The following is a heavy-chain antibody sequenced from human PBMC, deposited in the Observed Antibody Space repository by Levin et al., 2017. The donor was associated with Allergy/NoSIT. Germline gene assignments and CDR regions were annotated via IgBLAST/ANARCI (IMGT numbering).Heavy chain of an antibody. D-gene: IGHD3-16*01. Sequence: GESLKISCEASGYTFRNHWIGWVRQTPGKGLEWVGIIGPDNSDTRYSPSFEGQVTISVDKSISTAYLQWSSLKASDIGIYYCVRLESDAYYYVFYWGQGTLVTVSS. CDR2: IGPDNSDT. CDR3: VRLESDAYYYVFY. CDR1: GYTFRNHW. V-gene: IGHV5-51*01. J-gene: IGHJ4*02.